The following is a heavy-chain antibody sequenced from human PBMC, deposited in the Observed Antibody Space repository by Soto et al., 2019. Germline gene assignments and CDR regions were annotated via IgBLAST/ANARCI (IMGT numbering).Heavy chain of an antibody. CDR2: INHSGST. Sequence: SETLSLTCAVYGGSFSAYYWSWIRQPPGKGLEWIGEINHSGSTSYNPSLKSRVTISVDTSKSQFSLKLTSVTAADRAVYYCVRLPPAEEAAGTIWYHGKYVLGQGTTVPVS. CDR1: GGSFSAYY. J-gene: IGHJ6*02. CDR3: VRLPPAEEAAGTIWYHGKYV. D-gene: IGHD1-7*01. V-gene: IGHV4-34*01.